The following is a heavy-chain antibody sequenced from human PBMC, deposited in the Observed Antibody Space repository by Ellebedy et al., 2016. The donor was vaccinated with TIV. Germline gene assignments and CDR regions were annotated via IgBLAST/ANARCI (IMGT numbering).Heavy chain of an antibody. CDR2: LYSDDKT. D-gene: IGHD3-10*01. CDR3: VRSGHSDGYFDY. J-gene: IGHJ4*02. CDR1: GFTVSTNY. V-gene: IGHV3-53*01. Sequence: GEPLKISCAASGFTVSTNYMSWVRQAPGKGLEWVSVLYSDDKTYYADSVKGRFTFSRDNSRNTGPLQMSGLRAEDTAIYYCVRSGHSDGYFDYWGQGTLVTVSS.